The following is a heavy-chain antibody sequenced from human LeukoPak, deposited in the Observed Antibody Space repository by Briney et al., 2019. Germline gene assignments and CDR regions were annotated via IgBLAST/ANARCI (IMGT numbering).Heavy chain of an antibody. CDR2: IWHDASHT. V-gene: IGHV3-33*01. J-gene: IGHJ4*02. Sequence: GGSLRLSCAASGFSFSTYAMHWVRQAPGKGLEWVALIWHDASHTFYTDSVKGRFTISRDNSKNTLYLQMNSLRAEDTAVYYCAREWDDSSGYPYDYWGQGTLVTVSS. D-gene: IGHD3-22*01. CDR3: AREWDDSSGYPYDY. CDR1: GFSFSTYA.